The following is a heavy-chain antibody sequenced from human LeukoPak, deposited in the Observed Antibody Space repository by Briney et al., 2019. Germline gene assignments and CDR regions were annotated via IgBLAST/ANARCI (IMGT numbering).Heavy chain of an antibody. CDR1: GGSISSSSNY. D-gene: IGHD3-10*01. V-gene: IGHV4-39*07. CDR3: SREVVYTYGSDY. J-gene: IGHJ4*02. Sequence: SETLSLTCTVSGGSISSSSNYWGWLRQPPGKGLEWIGSIHHSGSTYYNPSLKSRVTVSLDKSKNQFSLNLSSVSAADTAVYYWSREVVYTYGSDYWGQGTLVTVSS. CDR2: IHHSGST.